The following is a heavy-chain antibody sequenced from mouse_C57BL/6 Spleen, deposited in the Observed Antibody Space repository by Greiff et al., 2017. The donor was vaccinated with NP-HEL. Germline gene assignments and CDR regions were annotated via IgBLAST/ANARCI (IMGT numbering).Heavy chain of an antibody. J-gene: IGHJ3*01. CDR1: GFNIKDDY. Sequence: EVQLQQSGAELVRPGASVKLSCTASGFNIKDDYMHWVKQRPEQGLEWIGWIDPENGDTEYASKFQGKATITADTSSNTAYLQLSSLTSEDTAVYYCTTNPFFAYWGQGTLVTVSA. CDR3: TTNPFFAY. CDR2: IDPENGDT. V-gene: IGHV14-4*01.